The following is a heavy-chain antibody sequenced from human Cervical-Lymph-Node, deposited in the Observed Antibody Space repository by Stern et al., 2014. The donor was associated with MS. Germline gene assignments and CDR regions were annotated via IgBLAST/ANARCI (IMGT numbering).Heavy chain of an antibody. D-gene: IGHD4-17*01. CDR1: GFTFRTYG. CDR2: ISYDGSNK. V-gene: IGHV3-30*18. J-gene: IGHJ2*01. Sequence: MQLVESGGGVVQPGRSLRLSCVVSGFTFRTYGMHWVRQAPGKGLEWVAVISYDGSNKYYADSVKGRFTISRDNSKNTLYLQMDSLRAEDTALYYCAKDRNYADYGLSWYFDLWGRGTLVTVSS. CDR3: AKDRNYADYGLSWYFDL.